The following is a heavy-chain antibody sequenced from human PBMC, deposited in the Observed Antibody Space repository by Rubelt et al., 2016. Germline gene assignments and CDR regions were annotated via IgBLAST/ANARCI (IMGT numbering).Heavy chain of an antibody. CDR2: ISGSGGST. D-gene: IGHD3-3*01. CDR1: GFTFSRYA. Sequence: SRGGLVQPGGSLRVSCAASGFTFSRYAMNWVRQAPGKGLEWVAAISGSGGSTFYADSVKGRFTISRDKSQNTLYLQMNSLGAEDTAVYYCARDMTVVGVATRGMDVWGQGTTVIVSS. CDR3: ARDMTVVGVATRGMDV. V-gene: IGHV3-23*01. J-gene: IGHJ6*02.